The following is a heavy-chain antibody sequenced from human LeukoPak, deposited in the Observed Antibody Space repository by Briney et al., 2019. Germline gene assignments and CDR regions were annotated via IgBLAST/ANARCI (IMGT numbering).Heavy chain of an antibody. Sequence: SGGSLGLSCAASGFTFDDYGMSWVRQAPGKGLEWVSGINWNGGSTGYADSVKGRFTISRDNAKNSLYLQMNSLRAEDTALYYCARDPAPNYYYYYMDVWGKGTTVTVSS. CDR3: ARDPAPNYYYYYMDV. J-gene: IGHJ6*03. D-gene: IGHD2-15*01. CDR1: GFTFDDYG. CDR2: INWNGGST. V-gene: IGHV3-20*04.